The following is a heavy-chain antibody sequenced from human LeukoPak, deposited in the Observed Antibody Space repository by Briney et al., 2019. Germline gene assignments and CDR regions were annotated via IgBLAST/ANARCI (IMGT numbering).Heavy chain of an antibody. D-gene: IGHD2-2*01. Sequence: GGSLRLSCAASGFTFSSYGMHWVRQAPGKGLERVAVISYDGSNKYYADSVKGRFTISRDNSKNTLYLQMNSLRAEDTAVYYCAKGASVVPAAIGYWGQGTLVTVSS. J-gene: IGHJ4*02. V-gene: IGHV3-30*18. CDR2: ISYDGSNK. CDR1: GFTFSSYG. CDR3: AKGASVVPAAIGY.